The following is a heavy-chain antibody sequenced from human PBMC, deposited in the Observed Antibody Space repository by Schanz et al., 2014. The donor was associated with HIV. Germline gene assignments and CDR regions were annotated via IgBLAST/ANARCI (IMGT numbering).Heavy chain of an antibody. CDR3: AKIRRLLTRWDWFDP. J-gene: IGHJ5*02. CDR1: GFTFSTYG. V-gene: IGHV3-33*06. D-gene: IGHD6-25*01. CDR2: TWYDGTTK. Sequence: QVHLVESGGGVVQPGRSLRLSCAASGFTFSTYGMHWVRQAPGKGLEWVAVTWYDGTTKYYADSVKGRFTISRDNSKDTLYLQMNSLRDDDTAVYYCAKIRRLLTRWDWFDPWGQGTLVTVSS.